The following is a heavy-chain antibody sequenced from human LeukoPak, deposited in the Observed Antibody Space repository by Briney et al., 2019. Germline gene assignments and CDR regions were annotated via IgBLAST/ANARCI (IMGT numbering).Heavy chain of an antibody. CDR2: IRYDGNNK. CDR1: GFTFSNYG. V-gene: IGHV3-30*02. Sequence: GGSLRLSCGASGFTFSNYGMLWVRQAPGKGLDWVAFIRYDGNNKLYAGSVKGRFTISRDNSKNTLYLHINSLRAEDTAVYYCATSPGLGYSSSLTGVDYWGQGTLVTVSS. J-gene: IGHJ4*02. D-gene: IGHD6-6*01. CDR3: ATSPGLGYSSSLTGVDY.